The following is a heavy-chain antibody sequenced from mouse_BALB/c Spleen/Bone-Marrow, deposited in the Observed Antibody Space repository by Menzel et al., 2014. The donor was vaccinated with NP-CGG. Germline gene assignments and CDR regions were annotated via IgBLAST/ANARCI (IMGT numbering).Heavy chain of an antibody. CDR1: GYTFTNYW. Sequence: VKLMESGAEQAKPGASVKMSCKASGYTFTNYWMHWIKQRPGQGLEWIGYINPSTGYTEYNQKFKDKATLTADKSSSTAYMQLSSLTSEDSAVYYCARKGYGNYHYYAMDYWGQGTSVTVSS. V-gene: IGHV1-7*01. J-gene: IGHJ4*01. CDR2: INPSTGYT. D-gene: IGHD2-1*01. CDR3: ARKGYGNYHYYAMDY.